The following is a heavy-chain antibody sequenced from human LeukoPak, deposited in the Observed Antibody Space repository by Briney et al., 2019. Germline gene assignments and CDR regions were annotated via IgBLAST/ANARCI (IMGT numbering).Heavy chain of an antibody. J-gene: IGHJ6*02. CDR2: IYPDDSDI. D-gene: IGHD2-21*01. Sequence: GESLKISCKGSGSTFSSYWVAWVRQMPGKGLGWMGIIYPDDSDIRYSPSFQGQVTISADKSISTAYLQWSSLKASDTAMFYCARHVRASYYYGMDVWGQGTTVTVSS. CDR3: ARHVRASYYYGMDV. V-gene: IGHV5-51*01. CDR1: GSTFSSYW.